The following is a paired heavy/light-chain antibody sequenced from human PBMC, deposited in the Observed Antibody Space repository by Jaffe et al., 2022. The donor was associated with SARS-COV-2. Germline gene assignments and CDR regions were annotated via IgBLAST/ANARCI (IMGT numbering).Light chain of an antibody. CDR3: ATWDDSLSGRV. CDR1: SPNIGSNY. CDR2: RNN. V-gene: IGLV1-47*01. J-gene: IGLJ3*02. Sequence: QSVLTQPPSASGAPGQTVTISCSGSSPNIGSNYVYWFQQLPGTAPKLLIYRNNERPSGVPDRISGSKSGTSASLAISGLRSEDEADYYCATWDDSLSGRVFGGGTKLTVL.
Heavy chain of an antibody. Sequence: EVELVESGGGSVKPGGSLRLSCAASGFIFSDAWMAWVRQAPGKGLEWVGRIRIKTAGGTVDYAAPVKGRFTISRDDSKDTLYLQMNNLKTEDTAVYYCNTEYYYGSGTSYWGRGTLVTVSS. D-gene: IGHD3-10*01. CDR1: GFIFSDAW. V-gene: IGHV3-15*05. CDR2: IRIKTAGGTV. CDR3: NTEYYYGSGTSY. J-gene: IGHJ4*02.